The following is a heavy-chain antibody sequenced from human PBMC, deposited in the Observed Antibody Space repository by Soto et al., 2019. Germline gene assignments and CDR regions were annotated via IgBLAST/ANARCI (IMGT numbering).Heavy chain of an antibody. V-gene: IGHV3-9*01. D-gene: IGHD3-10*01. CDR1: GFTFDDYA. CDR3: VKDSRSTAFYYMDA. Sequence: EVQLVESGGGLVQPGRSLRLSCAASGFTFDDYAMHWVRQAPGKGLEWVSGINWNSGHIDYANSVKGGFTISRDNAMNSLYLQMNSLRSEDTALYYCVKDSRSTAFYYMDAWGKGTTVTVSS. CDR2: INWNSGHI. J-gene: IGHJ6*03.